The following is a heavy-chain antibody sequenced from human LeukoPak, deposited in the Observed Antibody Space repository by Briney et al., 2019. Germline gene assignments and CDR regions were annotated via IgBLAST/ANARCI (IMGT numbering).Heavy chain of an antibody. CDR1: GFTFSSYT. J-gene: IGHJ4*02. Sequence: GGSLRLSCAASGFTFSSYTMNWVRQAPGKGLEWVSSISSSSSYINYADSVKGRFTISRDYAKNSLYLQMNSLRAEDTAVYYCARDVTHCGGDCYSGDYWGQGTLVTVSS. CDR2: ISSSSSYI. V-gene: IGHV3-21*01. CDR3: ARDVTHCGGDCYSGDY. D-gene: IGHD2-21*02.